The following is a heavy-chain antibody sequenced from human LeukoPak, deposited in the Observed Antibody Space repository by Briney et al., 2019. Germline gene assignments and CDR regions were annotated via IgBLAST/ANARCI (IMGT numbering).Heavy chain of an antibody. CDR3: ARASSEYYYDSSGYPWGAFDI. D-gene: IGHD3-22*01. CDR2: INPSGGST. CDR1: GYTFTSYY. J-gene: IGHJ3*02. Sequence: DSVKVSCKASGYTFTSYYMHWVRQAPGQGLEWMGIINPSGGSTSYAQKFQGRVTMTRDTSTSTVYMELSSLRSEDTAVYYCARASSEYYYDSSGYPWGAFDIWGQGTMVTVSS. V-gene: IGHV1-46*01.